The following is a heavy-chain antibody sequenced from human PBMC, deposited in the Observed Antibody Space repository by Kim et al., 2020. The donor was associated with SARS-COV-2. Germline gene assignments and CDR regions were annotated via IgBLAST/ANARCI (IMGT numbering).Heavy chain of an antibody. CDR3: AREEWFGELYYIPAPFPFDY. CDR2: IYYSGST. D-gene: IGHD3-10*01. CDR1: GGSISSSSYY. J-gene: IGHJ4*02. Sequence: SETLSLTCTVSGGSISSSSYYWGWIRQPPGKGLEWIGSIYYSGSTYYNPSLKSRVTISVDTSKNQFSLKLSSVTAADTAVYYCAREEWFGELYYIPAPFPFDYWGQGTLVTVSS. V-gene: IGHV4-39*02.